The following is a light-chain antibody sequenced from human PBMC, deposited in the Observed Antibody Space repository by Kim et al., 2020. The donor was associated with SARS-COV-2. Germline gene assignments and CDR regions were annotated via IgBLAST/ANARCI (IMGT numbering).Light chain of an antibody. CDR1: SARHGSNT. J-gene: IGLJ3*02. V-gene: IGLV1-44*01. CDR3: AAWDDSLSGWV. Sequence: GQRVTSSCSGSSARHGSNTVNRYQQRPGTAPKVLIYSNNQRPSGVPDRFSGSKSGTSASLAISGLQSEDEADYYCAAWDDSLSGWVFGGGTKLTVL. CDR2: SNN.